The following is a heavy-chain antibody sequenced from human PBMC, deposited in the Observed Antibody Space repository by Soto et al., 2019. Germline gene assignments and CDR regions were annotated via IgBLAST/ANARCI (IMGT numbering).Heavy chain of an antibody. CDR1: GFTFSSYS. D-gene: IGHD3-16*01. CDR2: ISSSSSYI. J-gene: IGHJ4*02. CDR3: ARDHDGEYDYVWGSSLPTGFDY. Sequence: EVQLVESGGGLVKPGGSLRLSCAASGFTFSSYSMNWVRQAPGKGLEWVSSISSSSSYIYYADSVKGRFTISRDNAKNSLYLQMNSLRAEDTAVYYCARDHDGEYDYVWGSSLPTGFDYWGQGTLVTVSS. V-gene: IGHV3-21*01.